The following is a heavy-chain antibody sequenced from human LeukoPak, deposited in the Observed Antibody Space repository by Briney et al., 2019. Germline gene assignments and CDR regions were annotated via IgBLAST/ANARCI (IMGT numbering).Heavy chain of an antibody. J-gene: IGHJ5*02. CDR3: ARSHWGPYGSRIANWFDP. CDR1: GGSFSGYY. D-gene: IGHD6-13*01. CDR2: INHSGGT. V-gene: IGHV4-34*01. Sequence: PSETLSLTCAVYGGSFSGYYWSWIRQPPGKGLEWIGEINHSGGTNYNPSLKSRVTISVDTSKNQFSLKLSSVTAADTAVYYCARSHWGPYGSRIANWFDPWGQGTLVTVSS.